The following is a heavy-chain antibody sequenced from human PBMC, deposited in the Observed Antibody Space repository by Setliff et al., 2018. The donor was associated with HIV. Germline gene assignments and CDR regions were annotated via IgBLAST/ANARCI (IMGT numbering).Heavy chain of an antibody. CDR3: ARQFLDWSNDYYSRYYMDV. D-gene: IGHD3-3*01. Sequence: VKVSCKASGGTFSNYAITWVRQAPGQGLELMGGIIPMLSIANYAQKFRGRVTLTADKSTSTAYMELRSPRSDDTAVYYCARQFLDWSNDYYSRYYMDVWGKGTTVTVSS. CDR1: GGTFSNYA. V-gene: IGHV1-69*10. J-gene: IGHJ6*03. CDR2: IIPMLSIA.